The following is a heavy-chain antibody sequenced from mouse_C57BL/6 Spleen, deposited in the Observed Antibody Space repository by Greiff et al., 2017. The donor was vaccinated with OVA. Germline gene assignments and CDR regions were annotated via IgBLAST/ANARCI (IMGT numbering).Heavy chain of an antibody. D-gene: IGHD2-3*01. CDR2: IDPSDSYT. CDR3: ASPDGYYAY. Sequence: QVQLQQPGAELVKPGASVKLSCKASGYTFTSYWMQWVKQRPGQGLEWIGEIDPSDSYTNYNQKFKGKATLTVDTSSSTAYMQLSSLTSEDSAVYYCASPDGYYAYWGQGTLVTVSA. V-gene: IGHV1-50*01. CDR1: GYTFTSYW. J-gene: IGHJ3*01.